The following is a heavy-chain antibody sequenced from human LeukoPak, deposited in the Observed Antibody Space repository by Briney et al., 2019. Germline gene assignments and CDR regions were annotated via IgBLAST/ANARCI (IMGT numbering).Heavy chain of an antibody. CDR3: ARVPLRFLEPFDY. V-gene: IGHV4-34*01. D-gene: IGHD3-3*01. CDR2: ISDRGRT. CDR1: GGSVRGYY. Sequence: SETLSLTCAVYGGSVRGYYWSWIRQPPGKGLEWIGEISDRGRTHYNPSLESRVSMSVDTSKSQFALQLNSVTAADTAVYYCARVPLRFLEPFDYWGQGILVTVSS. J-gene: IGHJ4*02.